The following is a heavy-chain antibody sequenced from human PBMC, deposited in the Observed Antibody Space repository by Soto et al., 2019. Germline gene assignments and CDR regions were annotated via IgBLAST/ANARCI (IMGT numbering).Heavy chain of an antibody. V-gene: IGHV3-7*01. CDR2: IKQDGSDK. D-gene: IGHD3-10*01. CDR1: GFTFSGYW. CDR3: AKAGSGTYYYYSDMDV. Sequence: EVQLVESGGGLVQPGGSLRLSCAASGFTFSGYWMNWVRQAPGKGLEWVANIKQDGSDKYYVDSVKGRFTISRDNAKNSLYLQMNSLRADDTAVYYCAKAGSGTYYYYSDMDVWGKGTTVTVSS. J-gene: IGHJ6*03.